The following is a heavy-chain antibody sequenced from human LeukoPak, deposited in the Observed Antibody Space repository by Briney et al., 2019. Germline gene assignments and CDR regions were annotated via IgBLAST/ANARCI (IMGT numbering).Heavy chain of an antibody. D-gene: IGHD3-22*01. Sequence: SGGSLRLSCAASGFTFSSYGMGWVRQAPGKGLEWVSVISSSGGNTYYADSVKGRLTISRDNSKNTLYLQMNSLRAEDTAVYYCAKRYYDSSAYGSFDYWGQGTLVTVSS. CDR1: GFTFSSYG. CDR3: AKRYYDSSAYGSFDY. V-gene: IGHV3-23*01. CDR2: ISSSGGNT. J-gene: IGHJ4*02.